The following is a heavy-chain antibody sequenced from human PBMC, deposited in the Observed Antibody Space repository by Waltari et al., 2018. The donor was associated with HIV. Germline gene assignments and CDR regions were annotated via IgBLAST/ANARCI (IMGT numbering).Heavy chain of an antibody. J-gene: IGHJ4*02. CDR2: IYHSGST. Sequence: QVQLQESGPGLVKPSGTLSLTCAVSGGSISSSNWWSWVRQPPGKGLEWIGEIYHSGSTNYNPSLKSRVTISVNKSKDQFSLKLSSVTAADTAVYYWASLSSGWYAGVSYWGQGTLVTVSS. CDR1: GGSISSSNW. V-gene: IGHV4-4*02. D-gene: IGHD6-19*01. CDR3: ASLSSGWYAGVSY.